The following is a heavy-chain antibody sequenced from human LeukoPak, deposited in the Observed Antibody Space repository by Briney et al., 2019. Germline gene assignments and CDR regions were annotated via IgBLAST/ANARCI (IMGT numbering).Heavy chain of an antibody. CDR1: GFTFSSYV. Sequence: GGSLRLSCAASGFTFSSYVMTWVRQSPGKGLEWVSNISSSDTTIHYADSVKGRFTISRDNAKNSLYLQMNSLRAEDTAVYYCASTNTFDYWGQGTLVTVSS. CDR2: ISSSDTTI. CDR3: ASTNTFDY. J-gene: IGHJ4*02. V-gene: IGHV3-48*01.